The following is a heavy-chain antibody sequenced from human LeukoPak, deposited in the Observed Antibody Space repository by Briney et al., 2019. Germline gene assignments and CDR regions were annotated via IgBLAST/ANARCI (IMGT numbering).Heavy chain of an antibody. D-gene: IGHD2-2*01. J-gene: IGHJ4*02. CDR2: ISSSSSTI. Sequence: SGGSLRLSCAASGFTFSSYSMNWVRQAPGKGLEWVSYISSSSSTIYYADSVKGRFTISRDNAKNSLYLQMNSLRAEDTAVYYCAREQLVPAAPFDDWGQGTLVTASS. CDR1: GFTFSSYS. CDR3: AREQLVPAAPFDD. V-gene: IGHV3-48*01.